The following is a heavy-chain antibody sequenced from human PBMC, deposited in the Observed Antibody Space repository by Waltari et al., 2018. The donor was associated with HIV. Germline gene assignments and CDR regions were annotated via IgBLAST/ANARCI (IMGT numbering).Heavy chain of an antibody. CDR1: GFTYSNHA. D-gene: IGHD4-4*01. CDR3: VKDPTTITRGYFDL. V-gene: IGHV3-23*01. CDR2: LTSAGSIT. Sequence: EEQLLESGGGLGQHGGSVRLSCVAYGFTYSNHAMTWLRQIPGKGLEWVAGLTSAGSITYHADSVQGRFIISRDNSKHTLFLQMTNLRVEDTAVYYCVKDPTTITRGYFDLWGRGTLVTVSS. J-gene: IGHJ2*01.